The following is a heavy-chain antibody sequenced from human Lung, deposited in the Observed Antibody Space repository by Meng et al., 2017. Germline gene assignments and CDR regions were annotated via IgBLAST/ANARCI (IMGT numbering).Heavy chain of an antibody. D-gene: IGHD4-11*01. Sequence: QVQRQESGPGLVKPSQTLSLTCTVSGGSFSDYYWSWIRQPPGKGLEWIGEINHSGSTNYNPSLESRATISVDTSQNNLSLKLSSVTAADSAVYYCARGPTTMAHDIDYWGQGTLVTVSS. CDR3: ARGPTTMAHDIDY. CDR1: GGSFSDYY. CDR2: INHSGST. V-gene: IGHV4-34*09. J-gene: IGHJ4*02.